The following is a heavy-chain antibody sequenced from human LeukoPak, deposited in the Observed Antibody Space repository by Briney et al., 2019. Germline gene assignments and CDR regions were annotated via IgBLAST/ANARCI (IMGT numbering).Heavy chain of an antibody. Sequence: SETLSLTCAVYGGSFSGYYWSWIRQPPGKGLEWIGEINHSGSTNYNPSLKSRVTISVDTSKNQFSLKLSSVTAADTAVYYCARGHLNCSGGSCYDYYYYYYMDVWGKGTTVTVSS. CDR3: ARGHLNCSGGSCYDYYYYYYMDV. CDR2: INHSGST. D-gene: IGHD2-15*01. CDR1: GGSFSGYY. V-gene: IGHV4-34*01. J-gene: IGHJ6*03.